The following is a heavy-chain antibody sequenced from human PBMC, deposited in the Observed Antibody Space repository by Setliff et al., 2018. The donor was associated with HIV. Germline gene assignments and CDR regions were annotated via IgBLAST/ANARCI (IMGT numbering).Heavy chain of an antibody. CDR1: GGTFRSHE. Sequence: SVKVSCKASGGTFRSHEISWVRQAPGQGLEWMGGIGPILNTGNYAPKFQGRVTITADESTTTAYMELSSLRSEDTAVYYCARIPNHSSGFDYWGQGTLVTVSS. CDR2: IGPILNTG. CDR3: ARIPNHSSGFDY. V-gene: IGHV1-69*13. J-gene: IGHJ4*02. D-gene: IGHD3-22*01.